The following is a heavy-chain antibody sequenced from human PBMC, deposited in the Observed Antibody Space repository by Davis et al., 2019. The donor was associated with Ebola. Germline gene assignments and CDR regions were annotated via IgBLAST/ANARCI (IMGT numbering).Heavy chain of an antibody. D-gene: IGHD7-27*01. V-gene: IGHV3-33*01. CDR1: GFTFSSHG. CDR2: IWFDGSNQ. Sequence: GESLKISCETSGFTFSSHGMNWVRQAPDRGLEWVAPIWFDGSNQQYSDSVKGRFAISRDNFKNTVYLQMTSLRADDTAVYFCARDIGPTGDGHFDLWGRGTLVTVSS. J-gene: IGHJ2*01. CDR3: ARDIGPTGDGHFDL.